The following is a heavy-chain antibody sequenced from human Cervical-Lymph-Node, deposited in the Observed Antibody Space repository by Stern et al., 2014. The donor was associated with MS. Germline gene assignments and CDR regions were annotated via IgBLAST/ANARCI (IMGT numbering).Heavy chain of an antibody. CDR1: GGSISSGSYY. CDR3: ARGGSLSSGWYQIDVGFDY. Sequence: QLQLQESGPGLLKPSQTLSLTCTVSGGSISSGSYYWSWIRQPAGKGLEWIGRIYTSGSTNYNPSLKSRVTISVDTSKNQFSLKLSSVTAADTAVYYCARGGSLSSGWYQIDVGFDYWGQGTLVTVSS. J-gene: IGHJ4*02. D-gene: IGHD6-19*01. V-gene: IGHV4-61*02. CDR2: IYTSGST.